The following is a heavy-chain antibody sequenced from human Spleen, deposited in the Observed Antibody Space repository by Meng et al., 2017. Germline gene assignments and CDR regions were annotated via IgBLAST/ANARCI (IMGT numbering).Heavy chain of an antibody. CDR1: GFTFNNAR. CDR3: ANRGV. Sequence: EVQLVGSGGGLVKPGGSLRSSCAASGFTFNNARVSWVRQAPGKGLEWVSAISGSGGSTYYADSMRGRFTISRDNSKNTLSLQMSSLRAEDTALYYCANRGVWGQGTLVTVSS. V-gene: IGHV3-23*04. D-gene: IGHD3-10*01. J-gene: IGHJ4*02. CDR2: ISGSGGST.